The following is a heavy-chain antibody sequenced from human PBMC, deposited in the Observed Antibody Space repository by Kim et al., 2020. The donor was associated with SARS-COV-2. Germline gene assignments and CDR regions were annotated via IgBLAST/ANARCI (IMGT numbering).Heavy chain of an antibody. J-gene: IGHJ4*02. CDR3: ASPIRSGSYNFDY. CDR2: ISSSSSYI. CDR1: GFTFSSYS. Sequence: GGSLRLSCAASGFTFSSYSMNWVRQAPGKGLEWVSSISSSSSYIYYADSVKGRFTISRDNAKNSLYLQMNSLRAEDTAVYYCASPIRSGSYNFDYWGQGTLVTVSS. D-gene: IGHD1-26*01. V-gene: IGHV3-21*01.